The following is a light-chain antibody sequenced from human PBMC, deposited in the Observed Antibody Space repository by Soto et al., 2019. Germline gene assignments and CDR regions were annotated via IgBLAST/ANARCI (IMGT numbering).Light chain of an antibody. Sequence: QSALTQPPSASGSPGQSVTISCTGTSSDVGGYNYVSWYQQHPGKAPKLMIYDVSKRPSGVPDRFSGSKSGNTASLTVSGLQAEDEADYYCSSYVGSNGVGFGGGTKLTVL. V-gene: IGLV2-8*01. CDR1: SSDVGGYNY. CDR2: DVS. CDR3: SSYVGSNGVG. J-gene: IGLJ2*01.